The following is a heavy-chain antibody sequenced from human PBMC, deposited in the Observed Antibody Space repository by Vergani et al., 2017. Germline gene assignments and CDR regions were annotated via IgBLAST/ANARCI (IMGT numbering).Heavy chain of an antibody. Sequence: QVQLVESGGGVVQRGGSLRLSCATSGVTLSNYDMQWIRQGPGKGLEFGAFIQFDGSNQYYADSVKGRFTLSRDFSKNTLYLQMNSLRTDDTATYYCAKHFRGWGIAYWGQGTQVIVSS. J-gene: IGHJ4*02. CDR2: IQFDGSNQ. CDR1: GVTLSNYD. V-gene: IGHV3-30*02. D-gene: IGHD3-16*01. CDR3: AKHFRGWGIAY.